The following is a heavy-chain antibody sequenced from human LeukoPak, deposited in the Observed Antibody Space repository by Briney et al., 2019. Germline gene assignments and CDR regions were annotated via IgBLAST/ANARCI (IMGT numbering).Heavy chain of an antibody. Sequence: ASVKVSCKPSGYTLRQLSIHWVRQAPGKGLEWMGGFDPEDGETIYSQKFQGRVTMTEDTSTDTAYMDLRSLRLDDTAVYYCAASSSQILDKIYYYDLWGRGTLVSVSS. CDR3: AASSSQILDKIYYYDL. D-gene: IGHD3-10*01. J-gene: IGHJ2*01. CDR2: FDPEDGET. V-gene: IGHV1-24*01. CDR1: GYTLRQLS.